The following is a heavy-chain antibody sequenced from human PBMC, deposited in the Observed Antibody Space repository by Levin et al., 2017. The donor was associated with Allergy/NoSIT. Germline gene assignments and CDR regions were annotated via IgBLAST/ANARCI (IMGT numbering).Heavy chain of an antibody. D-gene: IGHD3-22*01. Sequence: GGSLRLSCTVSGLTFSASFMTWIRQAPGKGLEWISYISSRGTTVYYAESVKGRFTISRDNAKNSLYLQMNSLRIDDTALYYCAILGPVTDAGSRYWYFDLWGRGTLVTVSS. CDR3: AILGPVTDAGSRYWYFDL. J-gene: IGHJ2*01. CDR1: GLTFSASF. V-gene: IGHV3-11*01. CDR2: ISSRGTTV.